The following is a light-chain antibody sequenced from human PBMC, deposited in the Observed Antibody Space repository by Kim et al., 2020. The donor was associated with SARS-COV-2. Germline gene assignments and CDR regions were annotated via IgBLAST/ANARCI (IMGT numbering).Light chain of an antibody. CDR2: GKN. CDR1: SLRSYY. Sequence: SSELTQDPAVSVALGQTVRITCQGDSLRSYYASWYQQKPGQAPVRVIYGKNNRPSGIPDRFSGSSSGNTASLTITGAQAEDEADYYCNSWDSSGNHNWVFGGGTKLTVL. V-gene: IGLV3-19*02. J-gene: IGLJ3*02. CDR3: NSWDSSGNHNWV.